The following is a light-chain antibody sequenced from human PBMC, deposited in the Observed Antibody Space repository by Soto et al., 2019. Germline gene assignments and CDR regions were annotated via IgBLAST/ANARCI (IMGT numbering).Light chain of an antibody. Sequence: QSVLTQPPSTSGTPGQRVAISCSGTSSNIGSHTVNWYQQLPGTAPRLLIYGNINRPSGVPDRFSGSKSGTSASLAITGLQAEDEGDYYCQSYDSGLGVFVVFGAGTKLTVL. CDR3: QSYDSGLGVFVV. CDR1: SSNIGSHT. J-gene: IGLJ2*01. CDR2: GNI. V-gene: IGLV1-44*01.